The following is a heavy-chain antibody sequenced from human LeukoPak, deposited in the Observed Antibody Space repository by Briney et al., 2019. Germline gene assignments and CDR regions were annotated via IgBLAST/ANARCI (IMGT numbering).Heavy chain of an antibody. J-gene: IGHJ6*02. Sequence: GGSLRLSCAASGFTFSSYAMSWVRQAPGKGLEWVSGISWNSGSIGYADSVKGRFTISRDNAKNSLYLQMNSLRAEDTALYYCAKDGATTFPVSSSWYGGMDVWGQGTTVTVSS. CDR3: AKDGATTFPVSSSWYGGMDV. V-gene: IGHV3-9*01. CDR2: ISWNSGSI. D-gene: IGHD6-13*01. CDR1: GFTFSSYA.